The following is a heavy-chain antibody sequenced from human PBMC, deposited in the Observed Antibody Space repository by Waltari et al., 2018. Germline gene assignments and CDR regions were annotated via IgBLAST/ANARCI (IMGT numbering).Heavy chain of an antibody. J-gene: IGHJ5*02. Sequence: QVQLQQWGAGLLGPSETLSLTCAVYGASFSDYYWGWVRQPPGKGLEWIDPIRHPGSTNYNPSLKSRVTISIDTPRSQFSLRLSSVTAADTALYFCTRGGNYDFWSHRPFVDPWGQGTLVTVSS. CDR3: TRGGNYDFWSHRPFVDP. V-gene: IGHV4-34*01. CDR2: IRHPGST. D-gene: IGHD3-3*01. CDR1: GASFSDYY.